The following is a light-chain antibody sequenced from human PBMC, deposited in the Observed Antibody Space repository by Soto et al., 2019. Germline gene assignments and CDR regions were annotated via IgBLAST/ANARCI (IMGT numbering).Light chain of an antibody. Sequence: EIVLTQSPATLSLSPGEGATLSCRASQTVSSRLAWYQQNPGQAPRLLIYDASNRAAGIPPRFTASGSETDFTLTISSLEPEDFAVYYCQQRTNWPLFTFGPGTKVDVK. CDR3: QQRTNWPLFT. CDR1: QTVSSR. J-gene: IGKJ3*01. CDR2: DAS. V-gene: IGKV3-11*01.